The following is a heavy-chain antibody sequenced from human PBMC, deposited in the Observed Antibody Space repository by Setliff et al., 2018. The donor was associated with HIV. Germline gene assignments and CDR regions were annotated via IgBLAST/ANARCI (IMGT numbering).Heavy chain of an antibody. CDR3: ARGDYGDYEGYYYYYMDV. CDR1: GFTFDDYG. V-gene: IGHV3-20*04. D-gene: IGHD4-17*01. Sequence: PGESLKISCAASGFTFDDYGMSWVRQAPGKGLEWVSGINWNGGSTGYADSVRGRFTIARDNAKNSLYLQMNSLRAEDTALYYCARGDYGDYEGYYYYYMDVWGKGTTVTVSS. CDR2: INWNGGST. J-gene: IGHJ6*03.